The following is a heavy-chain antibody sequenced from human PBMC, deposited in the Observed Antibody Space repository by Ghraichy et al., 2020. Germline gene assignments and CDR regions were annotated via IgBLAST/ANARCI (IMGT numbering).Heavy chain of an antibody. CDR1: GGSISSSSYY. CDR3: ARQDHSSSWYLDAFDI. Sequence: ESLNISCTVSGGSISSSSYYWGWIRQPPGKGLEWIGSIYYSGSTYYNPSLKSRVTISVDTSKNQFSLKLSSVTAADTAVYYCARQDHSSSWYLDAFDIWGQGTMVTVSS. V-gene: IGHV4-39*01. J-gene: IGHJ3*02. CDR2: IYYSGST. D-gene: IGHD6-13*01.